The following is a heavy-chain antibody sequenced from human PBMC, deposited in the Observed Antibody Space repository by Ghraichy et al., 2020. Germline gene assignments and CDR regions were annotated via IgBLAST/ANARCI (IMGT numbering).Heavy chain of an antibody. V-gene: IGHV3-30-3*01. CDR3: AREADNLSIRFLEWLLPDY. J-gene: IGHJ4*02. Sequence: GGSLRLSCAASGFTFSSYAMHWVRQAPGKGLEWVAVISYDGSNKYYADSVKGRFTISRDNSKNTLYLQMNSLRAEDTAVYYCAREADNLSIRFLEWLLPDYWGQGTLVTVSS. CDR2: ISYDGSNK. CDR1: GFTFSSYA. D-gene: IGHD3-3*01.